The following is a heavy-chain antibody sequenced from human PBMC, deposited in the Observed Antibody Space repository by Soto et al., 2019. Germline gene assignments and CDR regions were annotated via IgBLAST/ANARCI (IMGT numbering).Heavy chain of an antibody. J-gene: IGHJ4*02. Sequence: SETLSLTCAVSGDPISSSVWWTWVRQPPGKGLEWIGEVFHTGDTYFNPSLRSRVAMSVDKSTNEFSLKVTSVTAADTAIYYCARKAWVRFDYWGQGALVTVSS. CDR1: GDPISSSVW. V-gene: IGHV4-4*02. D-gene: IGHD7-27*01. CDR3: ARKAWVRFDY. CDR2: VFHTGDT.